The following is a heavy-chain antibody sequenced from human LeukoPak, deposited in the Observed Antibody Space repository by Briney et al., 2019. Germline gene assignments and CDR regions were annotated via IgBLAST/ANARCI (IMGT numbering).Heavy chain of an antibody. V-gene: IGHV3-21*01. CDR2: ISSSSSYI. Sequence: GGSLRLSCAASGFTFSSYSMNWVRQAPGKGLEWVSSISSSSSYIYYADSVKGRFTISRDNAKNSLYLQMNSLRAEDTAVYYCARAEDIVLMVYAIRHTGFDYWGQGTLVTVSS. CDR3: ARAEDIVLMVYAIRHTGFDY. D-gene: IGHD2-8*01. CDR1: GFTFSSYS. J-gene: IGHJ4*02.